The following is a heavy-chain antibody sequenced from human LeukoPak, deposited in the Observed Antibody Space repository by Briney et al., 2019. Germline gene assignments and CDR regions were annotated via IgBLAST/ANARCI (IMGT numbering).Heavy chain of an antibody. CDR3: ARSGGFGSDY. Sequence: SETLSLTCTVSGGFISSYYWSWIRQPPGKGLEWIGYIYYSGSANYNPSLKSRVTMSVDTSKNQFSLKLSSVTAADTAVYFCARSGGFGSDYWGQGTLVTVSS. CDR1: GGFISSYY. V-gene: IGHV4-59*01. CDR2: IYYSGSA. D-gene: IGHD6-25*01. J-gene: IGHJ4*02.